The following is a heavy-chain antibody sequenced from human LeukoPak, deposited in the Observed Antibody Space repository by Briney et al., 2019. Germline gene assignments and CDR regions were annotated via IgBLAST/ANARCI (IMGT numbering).Heavy chain of an antibody. CDR2: IIPIFGTA. J-gene: IGHJ3*02. D-gene: IGHD3-22*01. V-gene: IGHV1-69*05. CDR3: ARAYDSSGYYQADAFDI. CDR1: GGTFSSYA. Sequence: ASVKVSCKASGGTFSSYAISWVRQAPGQGLEWMGGIIPIFGTANYAQKFQDRVTITTDESTSTAYMELSSLRSEDTAVYYSARAYDSSGYYQADAFDIWGQGTMVTVSS.